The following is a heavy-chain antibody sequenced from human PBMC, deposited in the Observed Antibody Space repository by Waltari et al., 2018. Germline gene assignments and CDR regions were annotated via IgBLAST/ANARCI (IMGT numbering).Heavy chain of an antibody. D-gene: IGHD1-26*01. V-gene: IGHV3-53*01. J-gene: IGHJ5*02. CDR2: IYSGGGT. CDR1: GFSVSGVY. Sequence: EVQLVESGGGLVQPGGSLRLSCAASGFSVSGVYMTWVRQAPGKGLQWVSMIYSGGGTYYADSVKGRFIISRDNSKNTVFLQMNSLRVDDTAVYYCARPVGNETWGQGTLVTVSS. CDR3: ARPVGNET.